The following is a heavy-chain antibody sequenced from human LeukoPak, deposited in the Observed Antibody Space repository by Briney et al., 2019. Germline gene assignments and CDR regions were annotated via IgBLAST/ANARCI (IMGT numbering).Heavy chain of an antibody. V-gene: IGHV3-48*03. Sequence: GGSLRLSCAASGFTFSSYEMNWVRQAPGKGLEWVSYISSSGSTIYYADSVKGRFTISRDNAMNSLYLQMNSLRAEDTAVYYCARDPYSGSYGNYYYYFMDVWGKGTTVTISS. D-gene: IGHD1-26*01. CDR1: GFTFSSYE. CDR2: ISSSGSTI. CDR3: ARDPYSGSYGNYYYYFMDV. J-gene: IGHJ6*03.